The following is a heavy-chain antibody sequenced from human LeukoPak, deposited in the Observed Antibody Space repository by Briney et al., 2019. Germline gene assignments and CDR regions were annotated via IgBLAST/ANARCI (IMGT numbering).Heavy chain of an antibody. J-gene: IGHJ3*02. Sequence: GGSLRLACAASGFTFSSYEMNWVRQAPGKGLEWVSYISSSGSTIYYADSVKGRFTISRDNAKNSLYLQMNSLRAEDTAVYYCARDLIWFGVQYNAFDIWGQGTMVTVSS. CDR2: ISSSGSTI. V-gene: IGHV3-48*03. CDR1: GFTFSSYE. D-gene: IGHD3-10*01. CDR3: ARDLIWFGVQYNAFDI.